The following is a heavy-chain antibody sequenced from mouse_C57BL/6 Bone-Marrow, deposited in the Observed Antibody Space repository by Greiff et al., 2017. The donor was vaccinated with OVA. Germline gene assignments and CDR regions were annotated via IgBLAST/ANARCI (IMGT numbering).Heavy chain of an antibody. Sequence: QVQLQQSGAELARPGASVKLSCKASGYTFTSYGISWVKQRTGQGLEWIGAIYPRSGNTYYNEQFKGKATLTADKSSSTAYMELRSLTSEDSAVYFCARASGAYWGQGTLVTVSA. V-gene: IGHV1-81*01. CDR3: ARASGAY. CDR2: IYPRSGNT. J-gene: IGHJ3*01. CDR1: GYTFTSYG. D-gene: IGHD1-3*01.